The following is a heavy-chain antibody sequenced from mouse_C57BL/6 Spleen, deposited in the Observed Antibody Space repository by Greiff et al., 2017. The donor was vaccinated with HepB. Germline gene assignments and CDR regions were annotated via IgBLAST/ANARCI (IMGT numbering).Heavy chain of an antibody. CDR1: GYTFTSYW. CDR2: IDPSDSDT. V-gene: IGHV1-61*01. CDR3: ARGECYGSSYWAMDY. Sequence: VQLQQPGAELVRPGASVKLSCKASGYTFTSYWMDWVKQSPGQGLEWIGNIDPSDSDTHYNQKFKDKATLTVDKSSSTAYMQLSSLTSEDSAVYYCARGECYGSSYWAMDYWGQGTSVTVSS. D-gene: IGHD1-1*01. J-gene: IGHJ4*01.